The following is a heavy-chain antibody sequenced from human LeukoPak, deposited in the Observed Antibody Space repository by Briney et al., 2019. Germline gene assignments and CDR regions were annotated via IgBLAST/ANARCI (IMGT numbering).Heavy chain of an antibody. J-gene: IGHJ5*02. Sequence: PGGSLRLSCAASGFTFSTYAMHWVRQAPGKGLEWVAVISYDGSSKYYADSVKGRFTISRDNSKNTLYLQMNSLRAEDTAVYYCARAGRAYSSSWYWFDPWGQGTLVTVSS. CDR1: GFTFSTYA. CDR2: ISYDGSSK. V-gene: IGHV3-30*04. CDR3: ARAGRAYSSSWYWFDP. D-gene: IGHD6-13*01.